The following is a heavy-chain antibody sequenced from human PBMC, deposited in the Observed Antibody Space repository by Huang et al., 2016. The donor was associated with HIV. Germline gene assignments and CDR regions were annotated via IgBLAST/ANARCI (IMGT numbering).Heavy chain of an antibody. Sequence: EVQLVESGGGLIQPGGSLRLSCAASGFTVSTNYMTWVRQAPGNGLAWVSLIYSGGTTYYADSVKGRFTISRDDSENTLYLHMTSLRAGDTAVYYCAKEGDTGAALGYWGQGTLVTVS. J-gene: IGHJ4*02. CDR1: GFTVSTNY. D-gene: IGHD2-8*02. CDR2: IYSGGTT. V-gene: IGHV3-53*01. CDR3: AKEGDTGAALGY.